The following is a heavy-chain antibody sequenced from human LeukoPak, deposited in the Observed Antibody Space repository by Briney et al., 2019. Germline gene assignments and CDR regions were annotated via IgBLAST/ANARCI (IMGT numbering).Heavy chain of an antibody. V-gene: IGHV3-23*01. CDR3: ARLSIAAAAKDY. CDR1: GFTFSSYA. CDR2: ISGSGGST. D-gene: IGHD6-13*01. J-gene: IGHJ4*02. Sequence: GGSLRLSCAASGFTFSSYAMSWVRQAPGRGLEWVSAISGSGGSTYYADSVKGRFTISRDNAKNSLYLQMNSLRAEDTAVYYCARLSIAAAAKDYWGQGTLVTVSS.